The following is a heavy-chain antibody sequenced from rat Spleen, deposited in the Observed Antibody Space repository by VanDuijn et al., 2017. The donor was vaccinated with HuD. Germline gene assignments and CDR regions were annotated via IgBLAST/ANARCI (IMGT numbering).Heavy chain of an antibody. CDR3: TTLPYGYNPGYFDY. V-gene: IGHV5-25*01. J-gene: IGHJ2*01. CDR1: GFTFSNYD. D-gene: IGHD1-9*01. CDR2: ISYGGSST. Sequence: EVQLVESGGGLVQPGRSMKLSCAASGFTFSNYDMAWVRQAPTKGLEWVASISYGGSSTYYRDSVKGRFTISRDNAKSTLYLQMDSLRSEDTATYYCTTLPYGYNPGYFDYWGQGVMVTVSS.